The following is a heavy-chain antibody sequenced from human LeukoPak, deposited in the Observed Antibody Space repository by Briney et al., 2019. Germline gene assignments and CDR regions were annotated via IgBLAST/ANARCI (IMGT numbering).Heavy chain of an antibody. J-gene: IGHJ4*02. Sequence: ASVKVSCKASGYTFTNYGISWVRQAPGQGLGWMGWISAYNDNTNYAQKLQGRVTMTTDTSTSTAYMELRSLRSDDTAVYYCARSCIAAARPCPFDYWGQGTLVTVSS. CDR1: GYTFTNYG. CDR3: ARSCIAAARPCPFDY. CDR2: ISAYNDNT. D-gene: IGHD6-13*01. V-gene: IGHV1-18*01.